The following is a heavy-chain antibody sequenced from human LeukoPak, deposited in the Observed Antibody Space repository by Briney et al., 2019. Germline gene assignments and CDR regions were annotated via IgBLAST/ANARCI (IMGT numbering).Heavy chain of an antibody. J-gene: IGHJ5*02. V-gene: IGHV5-51*01. D-gene: IGHD3-10*01. CDR1: GFSFTSYW. CDR2: IYPGDSDT. Sequence: GESLKISCKGSGFSFTSYWIGWVRQMPGKGLEWMGIIYPGDSDTRYSLSFQGQVTISADKSISTAYLQWSSLKASDTAMYYCARRKITMVRGVISNWFDPWGQGTLVTVSS. CDR3: ARRKITMVRGVISNWFDP.